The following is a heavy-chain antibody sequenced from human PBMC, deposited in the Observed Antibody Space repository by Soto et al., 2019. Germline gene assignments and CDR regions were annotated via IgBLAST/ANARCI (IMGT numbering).Heavy chain of an antibody. Sequence: SVKVSCKASGCTFSNYGISWVRQAPGQGLEWMGGIIPIFGTANYAQKFQGRVTITADVSTSTAYMELSSLRSEDTAVYFCARVFGVGAPFECWGQGTLVTVSS. CDR2: IIPIFGTA. J-gene: IGHJ4*02. V-gene: IGHV1-69*13. CDR1: GCTFSNYG. CDR3: ARVFGVGAPFEC. D-gene: IGHD3-3*01.